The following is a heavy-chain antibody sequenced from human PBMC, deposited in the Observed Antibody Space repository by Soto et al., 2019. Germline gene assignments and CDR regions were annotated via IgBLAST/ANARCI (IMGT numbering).Heavy chain of an antibody. Sequence: SETLSLTCTVSGGPISSGDYYWSWIRQPPGKGLEWIGYIYYSGSTYYNPSLKSRVTISVDTSKNQFSLKLSSVTAAYTAVYYCARESGGYDLGPDYWGQGTLVTVSS. CDR2: IYYSGST. V-gene: IGHV4-30-4*01. CDR1: GGPISSGDYY. CDR3: ARESGGYDLGPDY. J-gene: IGHJ4*02. D-gene: IGHD5-12*01.